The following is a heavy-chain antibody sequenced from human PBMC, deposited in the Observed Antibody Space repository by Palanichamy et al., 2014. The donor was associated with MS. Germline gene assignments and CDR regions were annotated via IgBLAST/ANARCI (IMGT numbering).Heavy chain of an antibody. CDR1: GGSIRSYY. D-gene: IGHD2-21*02. V-gene: IGHV4-59*08. J-gene: IGHJ4*02. CDR2: SITVEH. CDR3: ARHQMLVTAPFDY. Sequence: QVQLQESGPGLVKPSETLSLTCTVSGGSIRSYYWSWIRQPPGRDWSGLGISITVEHQLQPSLKSRVTISVDTSKNQFSLKLSSVTAADTAVYYCARHQMLVTAPFDYWGQGTLVTVSS.